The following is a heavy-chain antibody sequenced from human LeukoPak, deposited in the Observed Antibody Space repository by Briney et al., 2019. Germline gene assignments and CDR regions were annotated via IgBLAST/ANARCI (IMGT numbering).Heavy chain of an antibody. Sequence: PSETLSLTCTVSGGSISSGSYYWSWIRQPAGKGLEWIGRIYTSGSTNYNPSLKSRVTISVDTSKNQFSLKLSSVTAADTAVYYCARGCSDDFWSGYSNWFDPWGQEPWSPSPQ. CDR2: IYTSGST. J-gene: IGHJ5*02. D-gene: IGHD3-3*01. V-gene: IGHV4-61*02. CDR3: ARGCSDDFWSGYSNWFDP. CDR1: GGSISSGSYY.